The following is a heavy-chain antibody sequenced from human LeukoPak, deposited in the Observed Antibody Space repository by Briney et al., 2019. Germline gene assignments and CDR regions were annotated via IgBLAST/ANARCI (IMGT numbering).Heavy chain of an antibody. CDR2: IYYSGST. CDR1: GGSISSYY. D-gene: IGHD1-26*01. V-gene: IGHV4-59*01. J-gene: IGHJ4*02. Sequence: PSETLSLTCTVSGGSISSYYWSWLRQPPGKGLEWIGYIYYSGSTNYNPSLKSRVTISVDTSKNQFSLKLSSVTAADTAVYYCARRMTYFGAFDYWGQGTLVTVSS. CDR3: ARRMTYFGAFDY.